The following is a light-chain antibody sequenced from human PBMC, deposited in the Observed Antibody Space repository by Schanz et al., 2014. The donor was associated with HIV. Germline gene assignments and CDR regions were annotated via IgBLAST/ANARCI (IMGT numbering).Light chain of an antibody. CDR2: EVT. CDR3: AAWDDSLSSIL. V-gene: IGLV2-8*01. Sequence: QSALTQPPSASGSPGQSVTISCTGTSSDVGGYNHVSWYQQHPGKAPKLMIYEVTKRPSGVPDRFSGSKSGNTASLTISGLQAEDEADYYCAAWDDSLSSILFGGGTKLTVL. CDR1: SSDVGGYNH. J-gene: IGLJ3*02.